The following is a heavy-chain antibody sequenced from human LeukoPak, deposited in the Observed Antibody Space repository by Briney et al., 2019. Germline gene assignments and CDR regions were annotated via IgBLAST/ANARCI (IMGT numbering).Heavy chain of an antibody. D-gene: IGHD4-23*01. CDR3: ARDGGTSHFDY. CDR1: GFMFSSSG. V-gene: IGHV3-33*01. J-gene: IGHJ4*02. Sequence: PGRSLRLSCAASGFMFSSSGMHWVRQAPGKGLEWVAVIWYDGSNKYSADSVKGRFTISRDTSKNTLYLQMTSLRAEDTAVYYCARDGGTSHFDYWGQGTLVSVSS. CDR2: IWYDGSNK.